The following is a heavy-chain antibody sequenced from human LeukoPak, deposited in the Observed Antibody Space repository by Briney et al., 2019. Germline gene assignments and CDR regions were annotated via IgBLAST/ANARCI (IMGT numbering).Heavy chain of an antibody. CDR1: GGSISNYY. V-gene: IGHV4-39*01. D-gene: IGHD4-11*01. J-gene: IGHJ4*02. CDR2: IYYSGST. CDR3: ARHLTTVAYFDY. Sequence: PSETLSLTCTVSGGSISNYYWGWIRQPPGKGLEWIGSIYYSGSTYYNPSLKSRVTISVDTSKNQFSLKLSSVTAADTAVYYCARHLTTVAYFDYWGQGTLVTVSS.